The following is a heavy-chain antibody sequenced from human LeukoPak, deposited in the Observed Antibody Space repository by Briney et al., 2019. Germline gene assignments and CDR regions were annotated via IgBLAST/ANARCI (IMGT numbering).Heavy chain of an antibody. V-gene: IGHV3-11*01. CDR2: ISWSGSTI. J-gene: IGHJ4*02. Sequence: GGSLRLSCAASGFTFSDYYMSWVRQAPGKGLEWVSHISWSGSTIYYADSVKGRFTISRDNAKNSLYLQMNSLRAEDTAVYYCASSFLERLPPYWGQGTLVTVSS. CDR1: GFTFSDYY. D-gene: IGHD3-3*01. CDR3: ASSFLERLPPY.